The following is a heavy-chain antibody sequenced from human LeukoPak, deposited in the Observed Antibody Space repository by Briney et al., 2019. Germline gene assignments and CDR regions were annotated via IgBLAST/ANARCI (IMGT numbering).Heavy chain of an antibody. CDR2: IKSKANSYAT. D-gene: IGHD5-24*01. V-gene: IGHV3-73*01. CDR3: SSSDGPDYYYYYYMDV. J-gene: IGHJ6*03. Sequence: GGSLRLSCAVSGFTFSGSARHWVRQASGKGLEWVGRIKSKANSYATAYAASVKGRFTISRGDSKNTAYLQMNSLNTEDTAVYYCSSSDGPDYYYYYYMDVWGKGTTVTVSS. CDR1: GFTFSGSA.